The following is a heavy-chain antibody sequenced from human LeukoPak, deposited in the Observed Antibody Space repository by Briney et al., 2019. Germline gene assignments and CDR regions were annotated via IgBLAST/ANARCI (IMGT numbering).Heavy chain of an antibody. J-gene: IGHJ3*01. CDR3: GRDPNGDYVGAFEF. D-gene: IGHD4-17*01. CDR2: IGGSGSNT. V-gene: IGHV3-23*01. CDR1: DFTFPNYA. Sequence: GGSLRLSCVASDFTFPNYAMTWVRLAPGKGLEWVSSIGGSGSNTNYADSVRGRFTVSRDNSKNTLYLQMNSLRAEDTAVYYCGRDPNGDYVGAFEFWGQGTVVSVSS.